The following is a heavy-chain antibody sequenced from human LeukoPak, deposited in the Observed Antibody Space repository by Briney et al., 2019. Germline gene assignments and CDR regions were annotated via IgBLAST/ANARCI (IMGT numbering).Heavy chain of an antibody. D-gene: IGHD3-22*01. V-gene: IGHV3-23*01. CDR2: ISGSGGST. J-gene: IGHJ4*02. CDR1: GITLSNYG. Sequence: PGGSLRLSCAVSGITLSNYGMSWVRQAPGKGPEWVAGISGSGGSTNYADSVKGRFTISRDNPKNTLYLQMNSLTVEDTAVYFCAKRGVVIRVILVGFHKEAYYFDSWGREPWSPSPQ. CDR3: AKRGVVIRVILVGFHKEAYYFDS.